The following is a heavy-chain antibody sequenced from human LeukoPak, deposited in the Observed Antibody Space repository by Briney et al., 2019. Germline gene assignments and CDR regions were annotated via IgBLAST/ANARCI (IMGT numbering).Heavy chain of an antibody. D-gene: IGHD5-18*01. J-gene: IGHJ4*02. Sequence: ASVKVSCKASGYTFTSYDINWVRQATGQGLEWMGWMNPNSGNTGYAQKFQGRATMTRNTSISTAYMELSSLRSEDTAVYYCARGPRIQPPRHDFDYWGQGTLVTVPS. CDR2: MNPNSGNT. CDR3: ARGPRIQPPRHDFDY. V-gene: IGHV1-8*01. CDR1: GYTFTSYD.